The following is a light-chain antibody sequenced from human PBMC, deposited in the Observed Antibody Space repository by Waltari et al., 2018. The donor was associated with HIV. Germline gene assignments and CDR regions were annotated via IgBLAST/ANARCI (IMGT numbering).Light chain of an antibody. V-gene: IGLV1-44*01. CDR2: VNS. Sequence: QSVPTQSPSASGTPGQGVTISCSGTSSNIGGNPVNWYQHLPGSAPKLIVYVNSKRPSGVPDRFSGSKSGTSASLVISWLQSDDEAHYYCAAWDDSLNGRVFGGGTKVTVL. CDR1: SSNIGGNP. J-gene: IGLJ2*01. CDR3: AAWDDSLNGRV.